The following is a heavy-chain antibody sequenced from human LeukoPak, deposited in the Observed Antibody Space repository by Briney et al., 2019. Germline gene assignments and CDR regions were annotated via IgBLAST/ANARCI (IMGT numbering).Heavy chain of an antibody. V-gene: IGHV3-21*04. CDR1: GFTFSSYS. J-gene: IGHJ4*02. CDR3: AKDLLKNDYDFWSGQVDY. Sequence: GGSRRLSCAASGFTFSSYSMNWVRQAPGRGREWVSSFSSSSSYIYYADTVKGRFTISRDNSKNTLYLQMNSLRAEDTAVYYCAKDLLKNDYDFWSGQVDYWGQGTLVTVSS. D-gene: IGHD3-3*01. CDR2: FSSSSSYI.